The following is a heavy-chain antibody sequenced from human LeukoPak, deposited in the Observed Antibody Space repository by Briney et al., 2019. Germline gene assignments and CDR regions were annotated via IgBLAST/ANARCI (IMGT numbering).Heavy chain of an antibody. CDR3: ARLRVTDSRATTFGPRGAFDI. Sequence: ASVKVSCKASGYTFTGYYMHWVRQAPGQGLEWMGWINPNSGGTNYAQKFQGRVTMTRDTSISTAYMELSRLRSDDTAVYYCARLRVTDSRATTFGPRGAFDIWGQGTMVTVSS. J-gene: IGHJ3*02. CDR1: GYTFTGYY. CDR2: INPNSGGT. V-gene: IGHV1-2*02. D-gene: IGHD3-3*01.